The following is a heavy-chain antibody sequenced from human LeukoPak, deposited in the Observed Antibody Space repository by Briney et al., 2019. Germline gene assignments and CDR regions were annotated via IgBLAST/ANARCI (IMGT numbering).Heavy chain of an antibody. V-gene: IGHV1-46*01. D-gene: IGHD5-24*01. CDR3: AREMATIVKDYYYYGMDV. CDR1: GYTFTSYY. CDR2: INPSGGST. J-gene: IGHJ6*02. Sequence: GASVKVSFKASGYTFTSYYMHWVRQAPGQGLEWMGIINPSGGSTSYAQKFQGRVTMTRDTSTSTVYMELSSLRSEDTAVYYCAREMATIVKDYYYYGMDVWGQGTTVTVSS.